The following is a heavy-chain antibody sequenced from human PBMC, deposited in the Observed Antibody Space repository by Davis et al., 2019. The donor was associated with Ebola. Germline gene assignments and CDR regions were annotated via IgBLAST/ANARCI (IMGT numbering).Heavy chain of an antibody. D-gene: IGHD3-3*01. CDR2: ISSSSSTI. V-gene: IGHV3-48*02. CDR3: ARDSSEGFWSGYYIRSAFDI. CDR1: GFTFSSYS. J-gene: IGHJ3*02. Sequence: GESLKISCAASGFTFSSYSMNWVRQAPGKGLEWVSYISSSSSTIYYADSVKGRFTISRDNAKNSLYLQMNSLRDEDTAVYYCARDSSEGFWSGYYIRSAFDIWGQGTMVTVSS.